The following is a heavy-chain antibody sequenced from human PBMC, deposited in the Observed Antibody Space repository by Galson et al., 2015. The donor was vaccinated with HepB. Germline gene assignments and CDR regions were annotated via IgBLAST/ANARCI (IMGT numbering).Heavy chain of an antibody. CDR1: GFTFSGSA. D-gene: IGHD4-17*01. CDR2: IRSKANSYAT. Sequence: SLRLSCAASGFTFSGSAMHWVRQASGKGLEWVGRIRSKANSYATAYAASVKGRFTISRDDSKNTAYLQMNSLKTEDTAVYYCTRLRQDPTVTTVLWFDPWGQGTLVTASS. CDR3: TRLRQDPTVTTVLWFDP. V-gene: IGHV3-73*01. J-gene: IGHJ5*02.